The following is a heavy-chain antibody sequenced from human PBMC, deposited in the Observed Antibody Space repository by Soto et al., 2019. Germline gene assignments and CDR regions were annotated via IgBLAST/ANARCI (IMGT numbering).Heavy chain of an antibody. CDR1: GDSISSPKW. V-gene: IGHV4-4*02. CDR2: LLHSGTT. Sequence: QVHLQESGPGLVKPSGTLSLTCAVSGDSISSPKWWTWLRQPPGKGLEWIGDLLHSGTTNYNPSLKSRVILSVDKSQNRFSLSLTSVTAADTAIYFCAYSSGWYRHDVWGQGTSVTVSS. CDR3: AYSSGWYRHDV. J-gene: IGHJ3*01. D-gene: IGHD6-19*01.